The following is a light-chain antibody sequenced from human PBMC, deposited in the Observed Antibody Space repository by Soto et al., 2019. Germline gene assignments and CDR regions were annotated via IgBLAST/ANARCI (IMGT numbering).Light chain of an antibody. V-gene: IGLV2-23*02. J-gene: IGLJ1*01. Sequence: QSALTQPASVSGSPGQSITISCTGTSSDFGNYPLVSWYQQYPGKAPKLMIFEVTKRPSGVSSRFSGSRSGNTASLTISGLQAEDEADYYCCSYAGTTTFYVFGTGTKVTVL. CDR3: CSYAGTTTFYV. CDR1: SSDFGNYPL. CDR2: EVT.